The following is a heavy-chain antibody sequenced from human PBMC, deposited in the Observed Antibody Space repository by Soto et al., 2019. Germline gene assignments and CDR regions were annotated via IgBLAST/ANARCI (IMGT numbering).Heavy chain of an antibody. V-gene: IGHV4-4*02. J-gene: IGHJ4*02. D-gene: IGHD2-15*01. CDR3: ASAGGGPYYFDH. CDR1: GGSISSTRW. CDR2: VYHSGST. Sequence: QVQLQESGPGLVKPSGTLSLTCAVSGGSISSTRWWSWVRQPPGKGLEWIGEVYHSGSTNYNPSLERRLTISVDKSKNQLSLKLSSVPAADTAVYYCASAGGGPYYFDHWGQGTLVTVSS.